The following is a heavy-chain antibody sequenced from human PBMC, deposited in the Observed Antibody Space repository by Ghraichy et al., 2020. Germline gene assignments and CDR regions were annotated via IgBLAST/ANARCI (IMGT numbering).Heavy chain of an antibody. V-gene: IGHV3-53*01. CDR3: ATGYGYFDL. CDR2: FYRDGFP. Sequence: GGSLRLSCAASGFSVSHKYMNWVRQAPGKGLEWVSVFYRDGFPYYADSLKGRFTVSRDNSENTVYLQMNNLGVEDTAIYYCATGYGYFDLWGQGTLVTVSS. CDR1: GFSVSHKY. D-gene: IGHD5-12*01. J-gene: IGHJ4*02.